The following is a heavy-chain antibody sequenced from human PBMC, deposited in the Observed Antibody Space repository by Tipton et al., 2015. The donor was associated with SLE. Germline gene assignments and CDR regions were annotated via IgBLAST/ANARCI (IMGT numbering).Heavy chain of an antibody. CDR1: GGSISSYY. Sequence: LRLSCTVSGGSISSYYWSWIRQPPGKGLEWIGYISYSGSTNYNPSLKSRVSISMDESKNQFSLSVRSMTAADTAVYYCASGPLRYGDAFDIWGPGTLVTVSS. CDR3: ASGPLRYGDAFDI. D-gene: IGHD3/OR15-3a*01. CDR2: ISYSGST. V-gene: IGHV4-59*12. J-gene: IGHJ3*02.